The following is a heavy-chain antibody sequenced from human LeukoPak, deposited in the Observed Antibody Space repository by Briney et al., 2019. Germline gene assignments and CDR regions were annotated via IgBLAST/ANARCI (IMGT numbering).Heavy chain of an antibody. CDR3: ARLSVVYNWNTPLNDAFDI. V-gene: IGHV4-34*01. J-gene: IGHJ3*02. CDR2: INHSGST. D-gene: IGHD1-20*01. Sequence: PSETLSLTCAVYGGSFSGYYWSWIRQPPGKGLEWIGEINHSGSTNYNPSLKSRVTISVDTSKNQFSLKLSSVTAADTAVYYCARLSVVYNWNTPLNDAFDIWGQGTMVTVSS. CDR1: GGSFSGYY.